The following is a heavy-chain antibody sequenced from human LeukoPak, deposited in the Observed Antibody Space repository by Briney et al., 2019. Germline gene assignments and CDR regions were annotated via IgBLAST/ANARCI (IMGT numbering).Heavy chain of an antibody. D-gene: IGHD1-1*01. CDR1: GGSISSYY. V-gene: IGHV4-59*01. J-gene: IGHJ5*02. CDR2: IYYSGST. CDR3: ARVARNWNDVGGWFDP. Sequence: SQTLSLTCTVSGGSISSYYWSWIRQPPGKGLEWIGYIYYSGSTNYNPSLKSRVTISVDTSKNQFSLKLSSVTAADTVVYYCARVARNWNDVGGWFDPWGQGTLVTVSS.